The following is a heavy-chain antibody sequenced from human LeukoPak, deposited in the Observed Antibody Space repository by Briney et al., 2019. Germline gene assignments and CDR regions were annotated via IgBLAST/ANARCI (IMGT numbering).Heavy chain of an antibody. Sequence: ASVKVSCKASGYTFTGYYMHWMRQAPGQGLEWIGRINPNSGGTNYAQKFQGRVTMTRDTSISTAYMEMSRLRSDDTAVYYCARGDYDYVWGSYRDDYWGQGTLVTVSS. D-gene: IGHD3-16*02. CDR2: INPNSGGT. J-gene: IGHJ4*02. CDR3: ARGDYDYVWGSYRDDY. CDR1: GYTFTGYY. V-gene: IGHV1-2*06.